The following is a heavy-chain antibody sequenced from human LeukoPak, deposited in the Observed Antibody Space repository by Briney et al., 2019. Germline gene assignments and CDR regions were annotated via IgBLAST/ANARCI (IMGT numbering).Heavy chain of an antibody. V-gene: IGHV3-21*01. J-gene: IGHJ3*01. CDR3: ARGRSITLLRGVAMSDGFDV. CDR1: GFTSSNYG. Sequence: PGGSLRLSCTASGFTSSNYGLNWVRQAPGKGLEWVSFIDTSGSYIYYGDSVKGRVTISRDNAKNSLYLQMNGLRAEDTAVYYCARGRSITLLRGVAMSDGFDVWGQGAMVTVSS. D-gene: IGHD3-10*01. CDR2: IDTSGSYI.